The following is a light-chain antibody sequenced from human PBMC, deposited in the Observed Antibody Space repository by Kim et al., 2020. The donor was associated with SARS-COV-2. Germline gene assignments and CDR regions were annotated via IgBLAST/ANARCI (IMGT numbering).Light chain of an antibody. V-gene: IGLV3-1*01. Sequence: SVSPGQTASITCSGDKLGDKYACWYQLKPGQSPVLVICQDTKRPSGIPERFSGSNSGNTATLTISGTQAMDEADYYCQAWDSSTVVFGGGTQLTVL. CDR2: QDT. CDR1: KLGDKY. CDR3: QAWDSSTVV. J-gene: IGLJ2*01.